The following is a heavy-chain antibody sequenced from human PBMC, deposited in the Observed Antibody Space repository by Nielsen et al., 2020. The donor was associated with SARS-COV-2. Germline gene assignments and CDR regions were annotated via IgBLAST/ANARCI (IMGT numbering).Heavy chain of an antibody. J-gene: IGHJ4*02. D-gene: IGHD6-13*01. Sequence: FGPTLVKPTETLTLTCTVSGFSLSNARMGVSWIRQPPGKALEWLAHIFSNDEKSYSTSLKSRLTISKDTSKSQVVLTMTNMDPVDTATYYCARIREAAAGIDYWGQGTLVTVSS. CDR2: IFSNDEK. CDR1: GFSLSNARMG. CDR3: ARIREAAAGIDY. V-gene: IGHV2-26*01.